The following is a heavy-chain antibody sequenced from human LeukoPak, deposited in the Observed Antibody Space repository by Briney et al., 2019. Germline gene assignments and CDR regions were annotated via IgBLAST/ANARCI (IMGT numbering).Heavy chain of an antibody. CDR2: ITSGGST. J-gene: IGHJ4*02. Sequence: GGSLRLSCAASGFTFSSYWMSWVRQAPGKGLEWVSAITSGGSTYYADSVKGRFTISRDNSKNALFLQMNSLRAEDTAVYYCAKVHSWTAADYWGQGTLVTVSS. CDR3: AKVHSWTAADY. D-gene: IGHD3/OR15-3a*01. CDR1: GFTFSSYW. V-gene: IGHV3-23*01.